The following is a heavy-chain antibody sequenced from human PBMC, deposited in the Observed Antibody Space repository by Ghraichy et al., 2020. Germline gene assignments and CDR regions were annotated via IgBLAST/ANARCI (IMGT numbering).Heavy chain of an antibody. CDR2: IYQNHNT. CDR3: ASRLGVADARESGY. D-gene: IGHD6-19*01. V-gene: IGHV3-53*01. CDR1: EFSVRDNY. Sequence: GALRLSCEASEFSVRDNYMSWVRLAPGKGLEWISVIYQNHNTYYANSVRGRFTVSRDDSKNTVYLQMNSLRAEDTAMYYCASRLGVADARESGYWGQGTLVTVSS. J-gene: IGHJ4*02.